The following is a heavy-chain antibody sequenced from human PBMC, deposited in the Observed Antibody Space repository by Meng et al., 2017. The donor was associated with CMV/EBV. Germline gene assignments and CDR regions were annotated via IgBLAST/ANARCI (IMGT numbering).Heavy chain of an antibody. CDR1: GYTFTSYG. CDR3: ARDRNWNYYEISANLDY. Sequence: ASVKVSCKASGYTFTSYGISWVRQAPGQGLEWMGWISAYNGNTNYAQKLQGRVTMTTDTSTSTAYMELRSLRSDDTAVYYCARDRNWNYYEISANLDYWGQGTLVTVFS. J-gene: IGHJ4*02. D-gene: IGHD1-7*01. CDR2: ISAYNGNT. V-gene: IGHV1-18*01.